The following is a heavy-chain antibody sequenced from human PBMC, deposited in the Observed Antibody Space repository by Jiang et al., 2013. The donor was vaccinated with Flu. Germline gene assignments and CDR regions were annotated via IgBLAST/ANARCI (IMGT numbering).Heavy chain of an antibody. CDR1: GGSISSYY. D-gene: IGHD2-21*02. CDR3: TRDRLGEGGDGPFDY. Sequence: GSGLVKPSETLSLTCTVSGGSISSYYWSWIRQPPGKGLEWIGYIYYSGSTNYNPSLKSRVTISVDTSKNQFSLKLSSVTAADTAMYYCTRDRLGEGGDGPFDYWGQGTLVTVSS. J-gene: IGHJ4*02. V-gene: IGHV4-59*01. CDR2: IYYSGST.